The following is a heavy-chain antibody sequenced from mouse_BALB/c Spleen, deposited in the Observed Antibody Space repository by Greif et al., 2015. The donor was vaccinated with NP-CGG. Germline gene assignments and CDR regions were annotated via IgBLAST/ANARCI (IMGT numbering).Heavy chain of an antibody. J-gene: IGHJ2*01. D-gene: IGHD2-2*01. V-gene: IGHV5-9*03. CDR3: ARWDSGYDAFFDY. Sequence: EVMLVESGGGLVKPGGSLKPSCAASGFTFSSYTMSWVRQTPEKRLEWVATISSGGGNTYYPDSVKGRFTISRDNAKNNLYLQMSSLRSEDTALYYCARWDSGYDAFFDYWGQGTTLTVSS. CDR2: ISSGGGNT. CDR1: GFTFSSYT.